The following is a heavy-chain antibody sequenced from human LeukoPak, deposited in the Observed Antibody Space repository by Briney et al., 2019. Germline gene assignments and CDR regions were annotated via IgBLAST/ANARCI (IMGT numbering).Heavy chain of an antibody. Sequence: PGGSLRLSCVASGFTFRFYSMNWVRQPPGKGLEWVSSISSVSSYIYSADSVKGRFTISRDNAKNSLYLQMNSLRAEDTAVYYCAKGSNDFDYWGQGTLVTVSS. CDR3: AKGSNDFDY. CDR1: GFTFRFYS. D-gene: IGHD4-11*01. J-gene: IGHJ4*02. V-gene: IGHV3-21*01. CDR2: ISSVSSYI.